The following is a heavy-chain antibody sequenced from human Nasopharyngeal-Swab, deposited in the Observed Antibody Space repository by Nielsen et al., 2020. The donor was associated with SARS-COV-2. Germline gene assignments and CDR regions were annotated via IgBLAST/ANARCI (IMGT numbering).Heavy chain of an antibody. CDR1: GFTFSSYA. V-gene: IGHV3-23*01. CDR3: AKDLDDWDYWFFDL. CDR2: ISGSGGSS. D-gene: IGHD3-9*01. J-gene: IGHJ2*01. Sequence: GGSLRLSCAASGFTFSSYAMSWVRQAPGKGLEWVSTISGSGGSSYYADSVKGRFTISRDNSKNTLYLQMSSLRDEDTATYYCAKDLDDWDYWFFDLWGRGTLVTVSS.